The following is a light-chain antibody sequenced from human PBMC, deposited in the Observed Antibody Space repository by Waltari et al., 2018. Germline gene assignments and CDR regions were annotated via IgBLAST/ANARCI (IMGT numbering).Light chain of an antibody. CDR1: QDICYY. V-gene: IGKV1-33*01. J-gene: IGKJ4*01. CDR3: QQFDNLALT. CDR2: DAT. Sequence: DLQITQSPSSLSASVGDRVTNTCQATQDICYYWNWYKQKQGQDPKLLIYDATSLQTGVTSRFSGSGSGTDFTFTISRLQPEDIETYYCQQFDNLALTFGGGTKVEIK.